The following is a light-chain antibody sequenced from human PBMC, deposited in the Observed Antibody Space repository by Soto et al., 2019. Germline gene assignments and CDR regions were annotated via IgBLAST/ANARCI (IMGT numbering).Light chain of an antibody. J-gene: IGLJ1*01. Sequence: QSALTQPASVSGSPGQSITISCTGTSSDVGGYNYVSWYQQHPGKAPKLMIYEVSNRPSGVSNRFSGSKSGNTASLTISGLQAEDEADYYCSSYTGASTIFGTGTKLTVL. CDR2: EVS. V-gene: IGLV2-14*01. CDR3: SSYTGASTI. CDR1: SSDVGGYNY.